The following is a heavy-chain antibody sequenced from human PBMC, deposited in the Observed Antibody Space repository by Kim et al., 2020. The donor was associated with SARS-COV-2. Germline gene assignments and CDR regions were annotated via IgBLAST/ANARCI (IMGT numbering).Heavy chain of an antibody. Sequence: YNPSLKSRVTISVDTSKNQFSLKLSSVTAADTAVYYCARSGGGGNPYFDYWGQGTLVTVSS. D-gene: IGHD2-15*01. J-gene: IGHJ4*02. CDR3: ARSGGGGNPYFDY. V-gene: IGHV4-4*09.